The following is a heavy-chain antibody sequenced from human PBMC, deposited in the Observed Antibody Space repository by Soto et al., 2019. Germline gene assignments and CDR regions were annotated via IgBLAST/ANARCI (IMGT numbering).Heavy chain of an antibody. J-gene: IGHJ5*02. CDR2: IYYSGST. Sequence: SETLSVTCTVSGGSISSYYWSWIRQPPGKGLEWIGYIYYSGSTNYNPSLKSRVTISVDTSKNQFSLKLSSVTAADTAVYYCARMAAAAPDWFDPWGQGTLVTVSS. CDR3: ARMAAAAPDWFDP. D-gene: IGHD6-13*01. CDR1: GGSISSYY. V-gene: IGHV4-59*01.